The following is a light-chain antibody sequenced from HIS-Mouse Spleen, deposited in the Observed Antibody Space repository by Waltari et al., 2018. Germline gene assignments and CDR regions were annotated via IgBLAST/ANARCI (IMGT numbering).Light chain of an antibody. CDR1: SGSIASNY. V-gene: IGLV6-57*02. CDR2: EDN. CDR3: QSYDSSNVV. Sequence: NFMLTQPHSVSESPGKTVTISCTGSSGSIASNYVQWYQQRPGSAPTTVIYEDNQIPSGVPVRFSGSIDSSSNSASLTISGLKTEDEADYYCQSYDSSNVVFGGGTKLTVL. J-gene: IGLJ2*01.